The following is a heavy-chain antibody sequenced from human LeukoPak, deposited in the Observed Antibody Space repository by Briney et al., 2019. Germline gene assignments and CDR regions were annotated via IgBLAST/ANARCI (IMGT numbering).Heavy chain of an antibody. V-gene: IGHV3-43*02. CDR1: GFTFDDYA. D-gene: IGHD6-6*01. Sequence: GGSLRLSCAASGFTFDDYAMHWVRQAPGKGLEWVSLISGGGGSTYYADSAKSRFTISRDNSKNSLYLQMNSLRTEDTALYYCAKDILEYSSSSGTDYWGQGTLVTVSS. CDR3: AKDILEYSSSSGTDY. CDR2: ISGGGGST. J-gene: IGHJ4*02.